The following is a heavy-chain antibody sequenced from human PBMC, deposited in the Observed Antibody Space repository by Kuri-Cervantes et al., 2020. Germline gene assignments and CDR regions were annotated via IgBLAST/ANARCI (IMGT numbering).Heavy chain of an antibody. V-gene: IGHV4-39*07. D-gene: IGHD3-22*01. CDR3: ARATYYDRSGYYYFDY. CDR1: GGSSSSSSYY. J-gene: IGHJ4*02. CDR2: IYYSGST. Sequence: SETLSLTCTVSGGSSSSSSYYWGWIRQPPGKGLEWIGSIYYSGSTYYNPSLKSRVTISVDTSKNQFSLKLSSVTAADTAVYYCARATYYDRSGYYYFDYWGQGTLVTVSS.